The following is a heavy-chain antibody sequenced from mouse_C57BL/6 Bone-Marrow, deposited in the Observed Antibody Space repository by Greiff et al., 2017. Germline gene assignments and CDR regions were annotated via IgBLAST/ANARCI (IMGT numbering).Heavy chain of an antibody. J-gene: IGHJ3*01. CDR1: GYTFTDYY. CDR3: ATDSNLFAY. CDR2: INPYNGGT. D-gene: IGHD2-5*01. Sequence: EVQLQQSGPVLVKPGASVKMSCKASGYTFTDYYMNWVKQSHGKSLEWIGVINPYNGGTSYNQKFKGKATLTVDKSSSTAYMELNSLTSEDSAVXYCATDSNLFAYWGQGTLVTVSA. V-gene: IGHV1-19*01.